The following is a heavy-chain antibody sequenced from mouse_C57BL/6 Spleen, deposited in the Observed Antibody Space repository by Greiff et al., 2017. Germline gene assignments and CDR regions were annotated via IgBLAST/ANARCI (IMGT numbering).Heavy chain of an antibody. J-gene: IGHJ2*01. Sequence: VQLQQPGAELVKPGASVKLSCKASGYTFTSYWMHWVKQRPGQGLEWIGMIHPNSGSTNYNEKFKSKATLTVDKSSSTAYMQLSSLTSEDSAVYYCARSGGSTHFDYWGQGTTLTVSS. CDR2: IHPNSGST. D-gene: IGHD1-1*01. CDR1: GYTFTSYW. CDR3: ARSGGSTHFDY. V-gene: IGHV1-64*01.